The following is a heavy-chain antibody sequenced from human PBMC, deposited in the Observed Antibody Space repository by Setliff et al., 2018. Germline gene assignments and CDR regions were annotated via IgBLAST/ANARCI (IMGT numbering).Heavy chain of an antibody. CDR2: ISSTITST. J-gene: IGHJ2*01. CDR1: GFTFSSSA. CDR3: ARDSGYCRGGSCYRYFDL. V-gene: IGHV3-23*01. Sequence: GGSLRLSCAASGFTFSSSAMAWVRQAPGKGLEWVSAISSTITSTYYADSVKGRFTISRDNSKNTLYLQMNSLRAEDTAVYYCARDSGYCRGGSCYRYFDLWGRGTLVTVSS. D-gene: IGHD2-15*01.